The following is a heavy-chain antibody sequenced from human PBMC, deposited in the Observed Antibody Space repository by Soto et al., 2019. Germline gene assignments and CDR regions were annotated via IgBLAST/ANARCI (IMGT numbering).Heavy chain of an antibody. CDR1: GGSIRDSHYYWGRDSNNY. CDR3: ARHSGRSGIAGAGVDS. CDR2: VYYSGTP. D-gene: IGHD6-19*01. V-gene: IGHV4-39*01. J-gene: IGHJ5*01. Sequence: QLQLQESGPGLVKPSETLSLTCTVSGGSIRDSHYYWGRDSNNYWAWIRQSPGKGLEWIGSVYYSGTPSYSPSLQSQVTIAVDLSKNQSSLNLTSVTATDTAVYYCARHSGRSGIAGAGVDSWGQGTRVTVSS.